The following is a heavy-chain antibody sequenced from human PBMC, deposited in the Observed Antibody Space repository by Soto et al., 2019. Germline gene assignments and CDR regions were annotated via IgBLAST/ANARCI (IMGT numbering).Heavy chain of an antibody. V-gene: IGHV1-69*12. CDR3: ARDLRGSSSSDGGGDFDY. CDR2: IIPILGTA. J-gene: IGHJ4*02. Sequence: QVQLVQSGAEVKKPGSSVKVSCKASGGTFSSYAISWVRQAPGQGLEWMGGIIPILGTANYAQKFQGRVTITADESTSTAYMELSSLRSEDTGVYYCARDLRGSSSSDGGGDFDYWGQGTLVTVSS. D-gene: IGHD6-6*01. CDR1: GGTFSSYA.